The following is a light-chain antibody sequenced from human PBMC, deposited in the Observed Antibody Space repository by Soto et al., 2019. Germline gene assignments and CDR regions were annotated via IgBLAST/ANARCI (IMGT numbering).Light chain of an antibody. CDR2: EVN. CDR1: SSDVGGYNY. CDR3: SSYAGSSNV. V-gene: IGLV2-8*01. Sequence: ALTQPPSASGSPGQSVAISCTGTSSDVGGYNYVSWYQQHPGKAPKLMIYEVNKRPSGVPDRFSGSKSGNTASLTVSGLQAEDEADYYCSSYAGSSNVFGTGTKATVL. J-gene: IGLJ1*01.